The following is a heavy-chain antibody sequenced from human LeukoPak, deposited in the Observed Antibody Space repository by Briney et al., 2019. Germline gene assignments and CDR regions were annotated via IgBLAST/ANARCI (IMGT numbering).Heavy chain of an antibody. CDR2: IYYSGST. D-gene: IGHD3-22*01. J-gene: IGHJ4*02. CDR1: GGSISSYY. Sequence: SETLYLTCTVSGGSISSYYWSWIRQPPGKGLEWIGYIYYSGSTNYNPSLKSRVTISVDTSKNQFSLKLSSVTAADTAVFYCARGGYYYDSSGYYGFDYWGQGTLVTVSS. V-gene: IGHV4-59*01. CDR3: ARGGYYYDSSGYYGFDY.